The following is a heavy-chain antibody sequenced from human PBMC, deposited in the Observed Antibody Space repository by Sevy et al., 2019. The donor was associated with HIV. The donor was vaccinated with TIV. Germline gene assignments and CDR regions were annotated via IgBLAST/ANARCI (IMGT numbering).Heavy chain of an antibody. Sequence: GESLKISCKGSGYSFTSYWIGWVRQMPGKGLEWMGIIYPGDSDTRYSPSFQGQVTISADKSISTAYPQWSSLKASDTAMYYCARQNTDIVVVPAAPTGWFDPWGQGTLVTVSS. CDR3: ARQNTDIVVVPAAPTGWFDP. CDR2: IYPGDSDT. D-gene: IGHD2-2*01. J-gene: IGHJ5*02. V-gene: IGHV5-51*01. CDR1: GYSFTSYW.